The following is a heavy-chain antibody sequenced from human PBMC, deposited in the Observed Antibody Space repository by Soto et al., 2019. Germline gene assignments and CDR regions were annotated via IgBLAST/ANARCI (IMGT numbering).Heavy chain of an antibody. V-gene: IGHV3-48*02. D-gene: IGHD3-22*01. J-gene: IGHJ6*02. CDR2: ISSSSSTI. CDR1: GFTFSSYS. Sequence: TGGSLRLSCAASGFTFSSYSMNWVRQAPGKGLEWVSYISSSSSTIYYADSVKGRFTISRDNAKNSLYLQMNSLRDEDTAVYYCARDQTYYYDSSGYYYTGRNYGMDVWGQGTTVTVSS. CDR3: ARDQTYYYDSSGYYYTGRNYGMDV.